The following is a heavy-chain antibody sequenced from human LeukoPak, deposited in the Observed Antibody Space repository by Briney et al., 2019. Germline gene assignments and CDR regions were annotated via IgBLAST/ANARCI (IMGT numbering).Heavy chain of an antibody. CDR3: AKIGKKGGSGSYYYWFDP. D-gene: IGHD3-10*01. CDR2: ISGSGGST. Sequence: PGGSLRLSCAASGFTFSSYAMSWVRQAPGKRLEWVSAISGSGGSTYYADSVKGRFTISRDNSKNTLYLQMNSLRAEDTAAYYCAKIGKKGGSGSYYYWFDPWGQGTLVTVSS. V-gene: IGHV3-23*01. CDR1: GFTFSSYA. J-gene: IGHJ5*02.